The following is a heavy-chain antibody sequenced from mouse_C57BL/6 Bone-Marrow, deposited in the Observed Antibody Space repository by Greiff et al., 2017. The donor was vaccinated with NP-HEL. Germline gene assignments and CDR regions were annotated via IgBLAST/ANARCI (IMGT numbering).Heavy chain of an antibody. CDR1: GYSITSGYY. D-gene: IGHD1-1*01. CDR2: ISYDGSN. Sequence: VQLKESGPGLVKPSQSLSLTCSVTGYSITSGYYWNWIRQFPGNKLEWMGYISYDGSNNYNPSLKNRISITRDTSKNQFFLKLNSVTTEDTATYYCARDDYGSSYRFAYWGQGTLATVSA. V-gene: IGHV3-6*01. CDR3: ARDDYGSSYRFAY. J-gene: IGHJ3*01.